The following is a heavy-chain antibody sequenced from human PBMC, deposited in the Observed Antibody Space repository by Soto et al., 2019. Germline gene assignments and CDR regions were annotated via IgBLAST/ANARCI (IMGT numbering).Heavy chain of an antibody. V-gene: IGHV3-23*01. CDR2: ISGSGGST. J-gene: IGHJ6*02. CDR1: GFTFITYA. CDR3: ARDHVPHYGMDV. Sequence: PGGSLRLSCAASGFTFITYAMSWVRQAPGKGLEWVSIISGSGGSTYYPDSVKGRFTISRDNAKNSLYLQMNSLRAEDTAVYYCARDHVPHYGMDVWGQGTTVTVSS.